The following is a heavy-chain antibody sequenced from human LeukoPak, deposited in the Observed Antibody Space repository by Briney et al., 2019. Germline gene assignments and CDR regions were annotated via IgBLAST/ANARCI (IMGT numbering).Heavy chain of an antibody. J-gene: IGHJ6*03. Sequence: PGGSLRLSCAASGITLRSYAMHWVRQAPGKGLEWVAFIRFDGSNKYYADSVKGRFTISRDNSKNTLYLQMNSLRPEDTSVYYCAKERGGFGVFLRFYYMDVWGKGTTVTISS. D-gene: IGHD3-10*01. CDR3: AKERGGFGVFLRFYYMDV. V-gene: IGHV3-30*02. CDR2: IRFDGSNK. CDR1: GITLRSYA.